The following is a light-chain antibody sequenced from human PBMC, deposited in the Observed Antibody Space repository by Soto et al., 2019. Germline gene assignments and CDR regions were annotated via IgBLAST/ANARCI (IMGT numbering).Light chain of an antibody. J-gene: IGKJ5*01. V-gene: IGKV3-11*01. Sequence: EIVLTPTPATLSLSPVERATLPCRASQSISNYLAWYQQKPGQAPRLLIYDASNRATGIPARFSGSGSGTDFSLTISSLEPEDSAVYYCQQRNMWPITFGQGTRLEIK. CDR3: QQRNMWPIT. CDR1: QSISNY. CDR2: DAS.